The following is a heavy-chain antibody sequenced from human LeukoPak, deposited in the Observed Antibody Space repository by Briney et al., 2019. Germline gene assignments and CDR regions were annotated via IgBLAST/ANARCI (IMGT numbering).Heavy chain of an antibody. D-gene: IGHD2-21*02. CDR1: GVSFDDYY. J-gene: IGHJ4*02. CDR2: INHSGHT. CDR3: TRMTAGHDY. V-gene: IGHV4-34*01. Sequence: SETLSLTCAVSGVSFDDYYWSWVRQTPGKGLEWIGEINHSGHTNDSPSLKSRVTLSIDTSRKQFSLNLRSVTVADTGIYYCTRMTAGHDYWGQGTLVTVSS.